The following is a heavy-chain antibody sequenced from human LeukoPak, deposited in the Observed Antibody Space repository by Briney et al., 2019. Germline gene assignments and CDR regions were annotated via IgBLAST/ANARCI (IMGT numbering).Heavy chain of an antibody. Sequence: NASETLSLTCTVSGASISNYYWSWLRQTPEKGLEWMGHIHTSGESRYYPSLESRLTMSIDTSRNQLSLKLTSVTAADTAVYFCARLGSYHDFWGQGVLVTVSS. CDR3: ARLGSYHDF. V-gene: IGHV4-4*09. CDR2: IHTSGES. J-gene: IGHJ4*02. D-gene: IGHD1-26*01. CDR1: GASISNYY.